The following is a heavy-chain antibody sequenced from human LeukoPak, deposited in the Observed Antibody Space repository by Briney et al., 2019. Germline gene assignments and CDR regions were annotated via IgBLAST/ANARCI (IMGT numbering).Heavy chain of an antibody. CDR3: ARESFSSSSFDY. V-gene: IGHV3-48*01. J-gene: IGHJ4*02. D-gene: IGHD6-6*01. Sequence: PGGSLRLSCAASGFTFSSYSMSWVRQAPGKGLEWVSYISSSSTIYYADSVKGRFTISRDNAKNSLYLQMNSLRAEDTAVYYCARESFSSSSFDYWGQGTLVTVS. CDR1: GFTFSSYS. CDR2: ISSSSTI.